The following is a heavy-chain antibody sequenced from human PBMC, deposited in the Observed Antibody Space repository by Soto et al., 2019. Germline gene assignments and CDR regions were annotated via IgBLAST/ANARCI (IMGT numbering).Heavy chain of an antibody. J-gene: IGHJ6*02. D-gene: IGHD3-9*01. V-gene: IGHV3-7*03. CDR3: ARPPFDGHSPTGMDV. Sequence: EVQLVESGGGLVQPGGSLRLSCAASGFTFSSYWMSWVRQAPGKGLEWVANIKQDGSEKYYVESVKGRFTISRDNAKNSLYLQMNSLRAEATAVYYCARPPFDGHSPTGMDVWGQGTTVTVSS. CDR2: IKQDGSEK. CDR1: GFTFSSYW.